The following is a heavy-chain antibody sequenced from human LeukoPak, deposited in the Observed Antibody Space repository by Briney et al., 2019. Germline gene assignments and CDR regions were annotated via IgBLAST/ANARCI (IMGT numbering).Heavy chain of an antibody. CDR3: ARRQWLVSHYYFDY. CDR2: IYPGDSDT. CDR1: GYSFTSYW. Sequence: MSGESLKISCKGSGYSFTSYWIGWVRQMPGEGLEWMGIIYPGDSDTRYSPSFQGQVTISADKSISTAYLQWSSLKASDTAMYYCARRQWLVSHYYFDYWGQGTLVTVSS. J-gene: IGHJ4*02. D-gene: IGHD6-19*01. V-gene: IGHV5-51*01.